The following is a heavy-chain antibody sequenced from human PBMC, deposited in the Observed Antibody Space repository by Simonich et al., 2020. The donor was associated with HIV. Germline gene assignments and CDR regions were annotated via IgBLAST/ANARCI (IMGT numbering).Heavy chain of an antibody. Sequence: QVQLQDSGPGLVKPSETLSLTCAVSGYSISSGYYWGWIRQPPGKGLEWIGSIYYSGNTYYNPALKSRLTISVDTSKNQFSLKLSSVTAADTAVYYCARQGGAIGLGYWGQGTLVTVSS. V-gene: IGHV4-38-2*01. J-gene: IGHJ4*02. CDR1: GYSISSGYY. CDR3: ARQGGAIGLGY. D-gene: IGHD7-27*01. CDR2: IYYSGNT.